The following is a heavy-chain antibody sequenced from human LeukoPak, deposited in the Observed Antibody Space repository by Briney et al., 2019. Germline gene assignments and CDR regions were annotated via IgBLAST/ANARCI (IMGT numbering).Heavy chain of an antibody. V-gene: IGHV4-38-2*02. CDR1: GYSISSGYY. Sequence: PSETLSLTCTVSGYSISSGYYWGWIRQPPGKGLEWIGSIYHSGSTYYNPSLKSRVTISVDTSKNQFSLKLSSVTAADTAVYYCARVGRDYVWGSYRDNWFDPWGQGTLVTVSS. J-gene: IGHJ5*02. CDR3: ARVGRDYVWGSYRDNWFDP. D-gene: IGHD3-16*02. CDR2: IYHSGST.